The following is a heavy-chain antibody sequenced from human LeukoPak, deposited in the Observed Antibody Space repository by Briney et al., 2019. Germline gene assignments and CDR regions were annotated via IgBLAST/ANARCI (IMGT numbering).Heavy chain of an antibody. CDR2: IYTSGST. V-gene: IGHV4-61*02. CDR3: ASHCSSTSCYAHYYYYMDV. Sequence: SETLSLTCTVSGGSISSGSYYWSWIRQPAGKGLEWIGRIYTSGSTNYNPSLKSRVTISVDTSKNQFSLKLSSVTAADTAVYYCASHCSSTSCYAHYYYYMDVRGKGTTVTVSS. CDR1: GGSISSGSYY. D-gene: IGHD2-2*01. J-gene: IGHJ6*03.